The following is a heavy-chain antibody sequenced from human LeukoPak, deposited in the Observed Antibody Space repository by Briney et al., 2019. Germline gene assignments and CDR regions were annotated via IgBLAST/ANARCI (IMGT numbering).Heavy chain of an antibody. Sequence: PGGSLRLSCAASGFTFSSFPMTWVRQAPGKGLEWVARIKEDGGEQKYVDSVKGRFTISRDNAKNSLYLQMNSLRAEDTAMYYCARIRSWGYFDYWGQGALVTVSS. D-gene: IGHD3-16*01. CDR2: IKEDGGEQ. V-gene: IGHV3-7*01. CDR3: ARIRSWGYFDY. J-gene: IGHJ4*02. CDR1: GFTFSSFP.